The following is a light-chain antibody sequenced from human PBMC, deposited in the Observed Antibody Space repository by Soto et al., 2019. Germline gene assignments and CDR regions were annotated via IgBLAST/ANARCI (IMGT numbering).Light chain of an antibody. CDR1: SSDVGGYNY. V-gene: IGLV2-8*01. Sequence: QSALTQPPSASGSPGQSVTISCTGTSSDVGGYNYVSWYQQHPDKAPKLMIYEVSKRPSGVPDRFSGSKSGNTASLTVFGLQAEDEADYYCSSYAGSNNFVFGTGTKVTVL. CDR2: EVS. CDR3: SSYAGSNNFV. J-gene: IGLJ1*01.